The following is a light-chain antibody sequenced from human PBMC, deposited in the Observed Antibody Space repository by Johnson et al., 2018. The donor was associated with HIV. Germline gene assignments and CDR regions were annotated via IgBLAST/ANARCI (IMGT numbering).Light chain of an antibody. CDR2: DNN. CDR1: SSNIGNNY. J-gene: IGLJ1*01. V-gene: IGLV1-51*01. Sequence: QSVLTQPPSVSAAPGQKVTISCSGTSSNIGNNYVSWYQQLPGTAPKLLIFDNNKRPSGIPDRFSGSKSGTSATLGITGLQTGDEADYYCGTWDSSLSACVFGTGTKGTVL. CDR3: GTWDSSLSACV.